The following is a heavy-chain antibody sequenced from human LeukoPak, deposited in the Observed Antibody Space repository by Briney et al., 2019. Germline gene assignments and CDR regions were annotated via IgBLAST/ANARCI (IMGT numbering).Heavy chain of an antibody. J-gene: IGHJ6*03. Sequence: SETLSLTCTVSGDSISRSSYYWGWIRQPLGKGLEWIGTIYYSGSTYYNPSLKSRVTISVDTSKNQFSLKLSSVTAADTAVYYCARHRYYYRSGSYYGAPYYMDVWGKGTTVTISS. CDR2: IYYSGST. V-gene: IGHV4-39*01. D-gene: IGHD3-10*01. CDR1: GDSISRSSYY. CDR3: ARHRYYYRSGSYYGAPYYMDV.